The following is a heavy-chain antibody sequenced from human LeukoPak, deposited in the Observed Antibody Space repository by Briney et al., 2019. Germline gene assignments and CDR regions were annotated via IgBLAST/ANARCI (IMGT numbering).Heavy chain of an antibody. CDR3: AKDLGEFISGPGD. J-gene: IGHJ4*02. V-gene: IGHV3-43*01. CDR2: ISWDGGST. Sequence: AGGSLRLSCAASGFTFDDYTMHWVRQYPGKGLEWVSLISWDGGSTYYADSVRGRFTISRDNSKNSLFLQMNSLRTEDTALYYCAKDLGEFISGPGDWGQGTLVTVSS. CDR1: GFTFDDYT. D-gene: IGHD6-19*01.